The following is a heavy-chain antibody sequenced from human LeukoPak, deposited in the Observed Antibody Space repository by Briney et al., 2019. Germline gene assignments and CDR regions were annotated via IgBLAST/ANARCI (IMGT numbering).Heavy chain of an antibody. V-gene: IGHV4-59*01. CDR3: ARIRRDYYDSSGYIRHYYYGMDV. CDR2: IYYSGST. J-gene: IGHJ6*02. D-gene: IGHD3-22*01. CDR1: GGSISSYY. Sequence: SETLSLTCTVSGGSISSYYWSWIRQPPGKGLEWIGYIYYSGSTNYNPSLKSRVTISVDTSKNQFSLKLSSVTAADTAAYYCARIRRDYYDSSGYIRHYYYGMDVWGQGTTVTVSS.